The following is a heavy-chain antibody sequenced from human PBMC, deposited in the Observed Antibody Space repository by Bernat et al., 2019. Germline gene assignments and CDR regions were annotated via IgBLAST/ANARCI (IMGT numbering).Heavy chain of an antibody. CDR3: ARDIDAASSLDS. J-gene: IGHJ4*02. V-gene: IGHV1-2*02. D-gene: IGHD6-25*01. CDR1: GYTFTGYY. CDR2: IKPSSGDT. Sequence: QVQLVQSGAEVKKPGASVKVSCKASGYTFTGYYMYWVRQAPGQGLEWMGWIKPSSGDTNYAQIFQGRVTMTRDTSINTAYMELSSLRSDDTALYYCARDIDAASSLDSWGQGTPVTVSS.